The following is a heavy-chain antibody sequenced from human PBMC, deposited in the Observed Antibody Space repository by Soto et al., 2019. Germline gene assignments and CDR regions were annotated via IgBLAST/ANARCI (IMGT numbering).Heavy chain of an antibody. CDR1: RFTFSSYW. V-gene: IGHV3-74*01. D-gene: IGHD6-19*01. J-gene: IGHJ4*02. CDR2: INSDGSST. CDR3: ARARIAVAGYDY. Sequence: GGSLRLSCAASRFTFSSYWMHWVRQAPGKGLVWVSRINSDGSSTSYADSVKGRFTISRDNAKNTLYLQMNSLRAEDTAVYYCARARIAVAGYDYWGQGTLVTVSS.